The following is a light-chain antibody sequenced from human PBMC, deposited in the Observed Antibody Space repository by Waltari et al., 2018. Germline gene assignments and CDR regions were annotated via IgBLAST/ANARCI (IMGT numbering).Light chain of an antibody. V-gene: IGKV3-20*01. J-gene: IGKJ2*01. CDR1: QSISSSY. CDR2: GAS. Sequence: EIVLTQSPGTLSLSPGDRATLPCRASQSISSSYLAWYQLKPGQAPRLLISGASNRATGIPDRFRGGVSGTDFTLTITRLEPEDFAVYYCQQYGDSPPYTFGQGTKLEI. CDR3: QQYGDSPPYT.